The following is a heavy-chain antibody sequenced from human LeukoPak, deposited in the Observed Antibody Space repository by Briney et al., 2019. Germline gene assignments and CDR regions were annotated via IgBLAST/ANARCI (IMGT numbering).Heavy chain of an antibody. CDR2: IKQDGTDK. CDR3: ARVRCSSNSCFPDY. CDR1: GFIFSDYY. V-gene: IGHV3-7*01. D-gene: IGHD2-2*01. Sequence: GGSLRLSCAGSGFIFSDYYMAWVRQAPGKGLEWVANIKQDGTDKLYVDSVKGRFTLSRDNAKNTLYLQMSSLRVADTAVYYCARVRCSSNSCFPDYWGQGTLVTVSS. J-gene: IGHJ4*02.